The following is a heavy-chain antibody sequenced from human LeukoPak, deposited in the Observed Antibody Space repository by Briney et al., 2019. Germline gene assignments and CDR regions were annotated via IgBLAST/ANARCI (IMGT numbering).Heavy chain of an antibody. D-gene: IGHD2-2*02. CDR1: GLTFTNFK. J-gene: IGHJ6*02. CDR3: AREVCSSTSCYRYYYYGMDV. V-gene: IGHV3-48*03. CDR2: ISGSGRTT. Sequence: TGGSLSLSCAVSGLTFTNFKMNWVRQAPGKGLEWVSYISGSGRTTFYADSVKGRFTISRDNAKNSLYLQMNSLRAEDTAVYYCAREVCSSTSCYRYYYYGMDVWGQGTTVTVSS.